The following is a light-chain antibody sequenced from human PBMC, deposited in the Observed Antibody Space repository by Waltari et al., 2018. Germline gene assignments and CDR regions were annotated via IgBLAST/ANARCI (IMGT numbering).Light chain of an antibody. Sequence: QSVLIQPPSATGSPGQSVTISCTGTNSDVGAYNYVSWYQQHPGKVPKLLIYEVTKRPSGVPDRFSGSKSGNTASLTVSGLQADDEADYYCSSYAHNNHFVFGTGTKVTVL. CDR1: NSDVGAYNY. J-gene: IGLJ1*01. CDR3: SSYAHNNHFV. CDR2: EVT. V-gene: IGLV2-8*01.